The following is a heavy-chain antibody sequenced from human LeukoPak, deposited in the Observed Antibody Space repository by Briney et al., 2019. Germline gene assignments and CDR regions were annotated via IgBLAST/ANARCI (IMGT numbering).Heavy chain of an antibody. D-gene: IGHD3-10*01. CDR3: ARDGRDYYGSHLFDY. CDR2: IYTSGNT. CDR1: GDSISSGIYY. Sequence: SETLSLTCTVSGDSISSGIYYWSWIRQPAGKGLEWIGRIYTSGNTNYNPSLKSRVTISVDTSKNQFSLKLSSVTAADTAVYYCARDGRDYYGSHLFDYWGQGTLVTVSS. J-gene: IGHJ4*02. V-gene: IGHV4-61*02.